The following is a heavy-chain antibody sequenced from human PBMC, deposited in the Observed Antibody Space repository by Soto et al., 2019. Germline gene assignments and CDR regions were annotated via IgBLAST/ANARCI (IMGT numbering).Heavy chain of an antibody. Sequence: QVQLVQSGAEVKKPGASVKVSCKASGYTFTSYYMHWVRQAPGQGLEWMGIINPSGGSTSYAQKLQGRVTMSRDTATGTGYMELSSLRSEDTAVYYCARAIRWFDPWGQGTLVTVSS. CDR3: ARAIRWFDP. D-gene: IGHD4-17*01. CDR2: INPSGGST. CDR1: GYTFTSYY. J-gene: IGHJ5*02. V-gene: IGHV1-46*04.